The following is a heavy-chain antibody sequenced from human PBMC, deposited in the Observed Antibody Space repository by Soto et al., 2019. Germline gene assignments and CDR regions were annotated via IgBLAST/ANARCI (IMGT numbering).Heavy chain of an antibody. Sequence: SETLSLTCTVSGGSFSSAGYSWNWLRQPPGKGLEWIGYIYHSGTTYYNPSLKSRVTISVDRSKNQFSLKLSSMTAADTAVYYCARDKKGYCGGGSCSGWFDPWGQGTRVTVSS. V-gene: IGHV4-30-2*01. J-gene: IGHJ5*02. CDR3: ARDKKGYCGGGSCSGWFDP. CDR2: IYHSGTT. D-gene: IGHD2-15*01. CDR1: GGSFSSAGYS.